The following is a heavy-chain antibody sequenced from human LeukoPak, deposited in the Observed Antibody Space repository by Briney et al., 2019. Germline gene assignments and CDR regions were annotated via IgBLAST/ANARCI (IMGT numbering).Heavy chain of an antibody. CDR3: ARNTSSSPWFDP. V-gene: IGHV4-61*03. J-gene: IGHJ5*02. CDR1: GGSVRSPDSY. D-gene: IGHD6-6*01. Sequence: SETLSLTCTVSGGSVRSPDSYWSWIRKPPGKGLEWIGNVYYIGTTSYNSSLKSRVTISVDISKNHFSLEVTSVTAADTAVYFCARNTSSSPWFDPWGQGTLVTVSS. CDR2: VYYIGTT.